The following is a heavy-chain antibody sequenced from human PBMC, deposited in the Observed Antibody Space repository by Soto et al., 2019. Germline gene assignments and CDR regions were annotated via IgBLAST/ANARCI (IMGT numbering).Heavy chain of an antibody. J-gene: IGHJ4*02. CDR2: INAGNGNT. Sequence: QVQLVQSGAEVKKPGASVKVSCKASGYTFTSYAMHWVRQAPGQRREWMGWINAGNGNTKYSQKFQGRVTITRDTSASTAYMELGSMRSEDKAVYYCARSIGVVTAADYWGQGTLVTVSS. D-gene: IGHD2-21*02. CDR1: GYTFTSYA. CDR3: ARSIGVVTAADY. V-gene: IGHV1-3*01.